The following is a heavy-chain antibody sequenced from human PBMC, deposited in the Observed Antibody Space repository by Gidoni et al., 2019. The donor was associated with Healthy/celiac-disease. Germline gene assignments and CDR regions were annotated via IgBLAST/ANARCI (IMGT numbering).Heavy chain of an antibody. CDR2: INHSGST. V-gene: IGHV4-34*01. CDR1: GGSFSGYY. D-gene: IGHD6-6*01. Sequence: QVQLQQWGAGLLKPSETLSLTCAVPGGSFSGYYWSWIRQPPGKGLEWIGEINHSGSTNYNPSLKSRVTISVDTSKNQFSLKLSSVTAADTAVYYCAREVAVHAEYFQHWGQGTLVTVSS. J-gene: IGHJ1*01. CDR3: AREVAVHAEYFQH.